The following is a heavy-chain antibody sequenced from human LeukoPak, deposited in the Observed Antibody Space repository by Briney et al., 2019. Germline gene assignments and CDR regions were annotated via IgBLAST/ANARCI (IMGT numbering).Heavy chain of an antibody. V-gene: IGHV4-61*02. CDR2: IYTSGST. CDR1: GGSISSSSYY. CDR3: ARVYGSGSYYFDY. Sequence: SETLSLTCTVSGGSISSSSYYWGWIRQPAGKGLEWIGRIYTSGSTNYNPSLKSRVTMSVDTSKNQFSLKLSSVTAADTAVYYCARVYGSGSYYFDYWGQGTLVTVSS. D-gene: IGHD3-10*01. J-gene: IGHJ4*02.